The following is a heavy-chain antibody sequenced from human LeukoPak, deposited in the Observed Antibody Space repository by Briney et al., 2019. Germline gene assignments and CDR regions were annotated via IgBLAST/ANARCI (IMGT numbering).Heavy chain of an antibody. D-gene: IGHD5-24*01. J-gene: IGHJ2*01. Sequence: PGRSLRLSCAASGFTFSSYDMHWVRQAPGKGLEWVAVISYDGNNKYYADSVKGRFTISRDNSKKTLYLQMNSLRAEDTAVYYCARDGYNEEDSYFDLWGRGILVTVSA. CDR1: GFTFSSYD. V-gene: IGHV3-30-3*01. CDR2: ISYDGNNK. CDR3: ARDGYNEEDSYFDL.